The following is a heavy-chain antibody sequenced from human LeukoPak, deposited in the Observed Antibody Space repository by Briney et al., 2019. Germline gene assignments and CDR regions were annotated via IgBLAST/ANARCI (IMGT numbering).Heavy chain of an antibody. J-gene: IGHJ6*02. CDR3: ARHLNSGSYYRYYGIGV. CDR1: GGSISSYY. Sequence: PSETLSLTCAVSGGSISSYYWSWIRQPAGKGLEWIGRIYTSGSTNYNASLKSRATISVNTSNNQYSLKHSSVTAADTAEYYCARHLNSGSYYRYYGIGVRGQGTTVTASS. D-gene: IGHD1-26*01. CDR2: IYTSGST. V-gene: IGHV4-4*07.